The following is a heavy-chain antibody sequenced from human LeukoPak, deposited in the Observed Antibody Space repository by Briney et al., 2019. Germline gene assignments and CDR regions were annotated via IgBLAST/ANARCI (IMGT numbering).Heavy chain of an antibody. J-gene: IGHJ3*02. D-gene: IGHD2-2*01. CDR2: ISGDGCST. CDR3: AKLPGPDARSLEAFDI. Sequence: PGGSLRLSCAASGFTFDDYAMHWVRHAPGKGLEWVSLISGDGCSTYYADSVKGRFTISRDNSKNSLYLQMNSLRTEDTALYYCAKLPGPDARSLEAFDIWGQGTMATVSS. V-gene: IGHV3-43*02. CDR1: GFTFDDYA.